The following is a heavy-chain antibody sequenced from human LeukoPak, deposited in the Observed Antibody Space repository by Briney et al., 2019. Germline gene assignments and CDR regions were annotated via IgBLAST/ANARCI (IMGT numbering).Heavy chain of an antibody. D-gene: IGHD6-19*01. CDR1: GFTFSSYW. CDR2: IKGDGTIT. CDR3: ARLYSSAWYQP. Sequence: PGGSLRLSFAASGFTFSSYWMHWVRQTPGKGLVWVSRIKGDGTITNYADSVKGRFTISRDNAKNTLYLQMNSLRAEDTAVYYCARLYSSAWYQPWGQGTLVTVSS. V-gene: IGHV3-74*01. J-gene: IGHJ5*02.